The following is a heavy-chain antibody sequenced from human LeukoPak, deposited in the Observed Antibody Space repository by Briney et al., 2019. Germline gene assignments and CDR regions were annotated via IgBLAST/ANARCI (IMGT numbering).Heavy chain of an antibody. Sequence: GGSLRLSCAASGFTFSSYAMHWVRQAPGKGLEWVAVISYDGSNKYYADSVKGRFTISRDNSKNTLSLQINSLRSEDTAVYYCAKDLHYYGPGSSPQYWGQGTLVTVSS. CDR3: AKDLHYYGPGSSPQY. V-gene: IGHV3-30*01. J-gene: IGHJ4*02. D-gene: IGHD3-10*01. CDR1: GFTFSSYA. CDR2: ISYDGSNK.